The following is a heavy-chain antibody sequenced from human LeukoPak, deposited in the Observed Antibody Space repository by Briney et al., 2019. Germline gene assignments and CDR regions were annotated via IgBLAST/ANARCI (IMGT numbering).Heavy chain of an antibody. CDR2: TYYRSKWYN. Sequence: SQTLSLTCAISGDSVNSAAWNWIRQSPSRGLEWLGRTYYRSKWYNDYAVSVKSRITINPDTSKNQFSLQLNSVTPEDTAVYYCARVVVGSGWYYFDYWGQGTLVTVSS. CDR3: ARVVVGSGWYYFDY. D-gene: IGHD6-19*01. CDR1: GDSVNSAA. V-gene: IGHV6-1*01. J-gene: IGHJ4*02.